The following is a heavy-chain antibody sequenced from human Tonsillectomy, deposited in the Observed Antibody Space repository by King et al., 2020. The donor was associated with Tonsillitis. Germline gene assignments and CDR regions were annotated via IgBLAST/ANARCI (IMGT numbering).Heavy chain of an antibody. Sequence: QLVQSGAEVKKPGASVKVSCKASGYTFTGYYMHWVRQAPGQGLEWMGWINPNSGGTNYAQKFQGRVTMTRDTSISTAYMELSRLRSDDTAVYYCARDGGGVGYCSGGSCYPNWFDPWGQGTLVTVSS. V-gene: IGHV1-2*02. CDR1: GYTFTGYY. D-gene: IGHD2-15*01. CDR2: INPNSGGT. J-gene: IGHJ5*02. CDR3: ARDGGGVGYCSGGSCYPNWFDP.